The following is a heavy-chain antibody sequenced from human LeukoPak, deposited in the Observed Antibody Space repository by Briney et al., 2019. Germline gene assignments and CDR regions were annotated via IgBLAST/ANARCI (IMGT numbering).Heavy chain of an antibody. CDR2: IYYSGST. J-gene: IGHJ4*02. CDR1: GGSISSYY. V-gene: IGHV4-59*01. D-gene: IGHD2-15*01. CDR3: ARGYMYYCSGGSCYDFDY. Sequence: SETLSLTCTVSGGSISSYYWSWIRQPPGKGLEWIGYIYYSGSTNYNPSLKSRVTISVDTSKNQFSLKLSSVTAADTAVYCCARGYMYYCSGGSCYDFDYWGQGTLVTVSS.